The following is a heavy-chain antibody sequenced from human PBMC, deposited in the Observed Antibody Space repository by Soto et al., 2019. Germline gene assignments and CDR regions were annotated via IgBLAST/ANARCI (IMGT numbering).Heavy chain of an antibody. J-gene: IGHJ4*02. CDR2: IYGSGRGI. CDR3: AKDAVYNDGLWLMDH. D-gene: IGHD2-21*01. Sequence: AGGSLRLSCTASGLPHSSFAMMWVRQAPGKGLECVSGIYGSGRGIEYADSVKGRFTTSRDNSKNTVYLQMTDLRADDTAVYYCAKDAVYNDGLWLMDHWGQGTQVTVSS. V-gene: IGHV3-23*05. CDR1: GLPHSSFA.